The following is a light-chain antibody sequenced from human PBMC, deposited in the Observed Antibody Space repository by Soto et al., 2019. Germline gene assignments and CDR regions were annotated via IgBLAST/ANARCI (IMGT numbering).Light chain of an antibody. J-gene: IGKJ1*01. CDR1: QSVSSSY. CDR3: HQYASSPWT. CDR2: GAS. V-gene: IGKV3-20*01. Sequence: EIGLTQSPSTLSLSIGDRATLSCRASQSVSSSYLAWYQQKPGQPPRLLIYGASSRATGIPDRFSGSGSGTDFSLTISRLEPEDFAVYYCHQYASSPWTFGQGTKVDIK.